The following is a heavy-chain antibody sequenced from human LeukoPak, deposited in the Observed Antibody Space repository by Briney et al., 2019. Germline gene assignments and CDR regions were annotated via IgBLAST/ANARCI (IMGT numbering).Heavy chain of an antibody. CDR3: AKYAGAGAYDRHNEFDS. Sequence: GGSLRLSCTASGFTFSRYAMHWLRQAPGKGLEWVAVVAYDGSNKYPADSLKGRFTISRYNSKNTLFLEMNSLRPEDTAVYYCAKYAGAGAYDRHNEFDSWGQGTLVTVSS. CDR2: VAYDGSNK. V-gene: IGHV3-30*18. J-gene: IGHJ4*02. D-gene: IGHD3-22*01. CDR1: GFTFSRYA.